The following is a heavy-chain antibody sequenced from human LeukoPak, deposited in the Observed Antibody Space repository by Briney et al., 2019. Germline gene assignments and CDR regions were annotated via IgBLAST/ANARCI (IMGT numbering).Heavy chain of an antibody. CDR3: ARGSCSGGSCYHGLDY. D-gene: IGHD2-15*01. Sequence: SETLSLTCTVSGGSVSSGSYYWSWIRQPPGKGLEWIGYIYYNGITNYKSSLKSRVTISIDTSKNQFSLKLSSVTAADTAVYYCARGSCSGGSCYHGLDYCGQGTLVTVSS. J-gene: IGHJ4*02. CDR1: GGSVSSGSYY. CDR2: IYYNGIT. V-gene: IGHV4-61*01.